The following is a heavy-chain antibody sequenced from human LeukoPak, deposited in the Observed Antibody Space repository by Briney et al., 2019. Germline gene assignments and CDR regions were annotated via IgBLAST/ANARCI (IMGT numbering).Heavy chain of an antibody. Sequence: GGSLRLSCAASGFTFSNYWMNWVRQAPGKGLEWVANIKQDGNEKYYVDSVKGRFTISRDNAKNSLYLQMNSLRVEDTAVYYCAKPITVSGATDGFDIWGLGTMVTVSS. D-gene: IGHD3-3*01. J-gene: IGHJ3*02. V-gene: IGHV3-7*01. CDR2: IKQDGNEK. CDR3: AKPITVSGATDGFDI. CDR1: GFTFSNYW.